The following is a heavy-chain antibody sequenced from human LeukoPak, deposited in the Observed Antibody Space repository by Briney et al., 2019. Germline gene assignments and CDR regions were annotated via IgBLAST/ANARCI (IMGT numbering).Heavy chain of an antibody. CDR3: AADLNYYDSSGSGDY. Sequence: SVKVSCKASGLTFTSSAMQWVPQARGHRLEWIGWIVVGSGNTNYAQKFQERVTITRDMSTSTAYMELTSLRSEDTAVYYCAADLNYYDSSGSGDYWGQGTLVTVSS. CDR2: IVVGSGNT. D-gene: IGHD3-22*01. J-gene: IGHJ4*02. CDR1: GLTFTSSA. V-gene: IGHV1-58*02.